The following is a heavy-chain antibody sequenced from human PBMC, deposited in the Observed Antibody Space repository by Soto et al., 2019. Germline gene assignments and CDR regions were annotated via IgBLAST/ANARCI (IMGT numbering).Heavy chain of an antibody. D-gene: IGHD2-8*02. CDR3: ARLLSTDLYHFDH. J-gene: IGHJ4*02. CDR2: IYPGDSDT. Sequence: PGESLKISCVASGYSFSNYWIGWVRQMPGKGLECMGIIYPGDSDTRYSPSFQGQVTISADKSISTAYLQWSSLRASDTAMYFCARLLSTDLYHFDHWGQGSLVTVSS. V-gene: IGHV5-51*01. CDR1: GYSFSNYW.